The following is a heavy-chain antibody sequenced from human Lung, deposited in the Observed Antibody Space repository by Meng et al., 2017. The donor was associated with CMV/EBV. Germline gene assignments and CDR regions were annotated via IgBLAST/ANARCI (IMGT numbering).Heavy chain of an antibody. D-gene: IGHD3-10*01. CDR3: AKSEDYYGSGSPWDAFDI. V-gene: IGHV3-23*01. J-gene: IGHJ3*02. Sequence: GEXXKISCAASGFTFSSYAMSWVRQAPGKGLEWVSAISGSGGSTYYADSVKGRFTISRDNSKNTLYLQMNSLRAEDTAVYYCAKSEDYYGSGSPWDAFDIWGQGTMVTVSS. CDR1: GFTFSSYA. CDR2: ISGSGGST.